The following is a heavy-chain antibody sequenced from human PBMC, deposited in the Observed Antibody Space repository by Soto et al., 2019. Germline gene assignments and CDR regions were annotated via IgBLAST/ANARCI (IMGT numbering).Heavy chain of an antibody. CDR2: IIPIFGTA. Sequence: SVKVSCKASGGTLSSYAISWVRQAPGQGLEWMGGIIPIFGTANYAQKFQGRVTITADESTSTAYMELSSLRSEDTAVYYCARVKTVAGPYYYYYYGMDVWGQGTTVTVSS. D-gene: IGHD6-19*01. CDR3: ARVKTVAGPYYYYYYGMDV. J-gene: IGHJ6*02. CDR1: GGTLSSYA. V-gene: IGHV1-69*13.